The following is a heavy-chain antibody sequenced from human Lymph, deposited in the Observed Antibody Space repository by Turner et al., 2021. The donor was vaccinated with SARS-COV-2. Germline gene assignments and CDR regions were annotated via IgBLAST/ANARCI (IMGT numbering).Heavy chain of an antibody. CDR2: ISSSSSYI. Sequence: EGQLVESGGGLVKPGGSLRPPCAASGVTFRTYSMNWVRQAPGKGLEWISSISSSSSYIYYADSVKGRFTISRDDAKNSLYLQMNSLRAEDTAVYYCARDIPTTADYFDYWGQGTLVAVSS. CDR1: GVTFRTYS. D-gene: IGHD4-17*01. CDR3: ARDIPTTADYFDY. V-gene: IGHV3-21*01. J-gene: IGHJ4*02.